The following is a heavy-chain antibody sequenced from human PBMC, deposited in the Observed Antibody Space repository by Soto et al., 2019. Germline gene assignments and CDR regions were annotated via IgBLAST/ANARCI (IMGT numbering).Heavy chain of an antibody. Sequence: QVHLVQSGAEVKTPGASIKVSCKTSGYTCTDYYINWVRQAPGQGLEWLGRAIPNSGYRTSPQKFMARHSMTWDTSVTTAYIELGGLTFGDTAIYYCAIDGVGRATGCDYWGPGTLVTVSS. D-gene: IGHD3-10*01. CDR3: AIDGVGRATGCDY. CDR2: AIPNSGYR. CDR1: GYTCTDYY. V-gene: IGHV1-2*06. J-gene: IGHJ4*02.